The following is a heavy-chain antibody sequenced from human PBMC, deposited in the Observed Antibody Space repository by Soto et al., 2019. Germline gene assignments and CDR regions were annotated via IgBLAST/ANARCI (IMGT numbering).Heavy chain of an antibody. CDR3: ARDDPLGIAARDNYYYYGMDV. V-gene: IGHV3-21*01. Sequence: GGSLRLSCAASGFTFSSYSMNWVRQAPGKGLEWVSSISTSSSYIYYADSVKGRFTISRDNAKNSLYLHMNSLRAEDTAVYYCARDDPLGIAARDNYYYYGMDVWGQGTTVTVSS. J-gene: IGHJ6*02. CDR2: ISTSSSYI. CDR1: GFTFSSYS. D-gene: IGHD6-6*01.